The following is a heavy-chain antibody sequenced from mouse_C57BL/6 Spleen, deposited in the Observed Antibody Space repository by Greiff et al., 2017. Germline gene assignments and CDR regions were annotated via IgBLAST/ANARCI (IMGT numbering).Heavy chain of an antibody. CDR2: IYPGDGDT. CDR3: TCGGYGCSWFAY. J-gene: IGHJ3*01. Sequence: VQLQQSGPELVKPGASVKISCTASGFAISSSWMNWVKQRPGQGLEWIGRIYPGDGDTDYDEKFKGKATLTADKSSSTAYMQLSSLTSEDSAVYYCTCGGYGCSWFAYWGQGTLVTVAA. CDR1: GFAISSSW. V-gene: IGHV1-82*01. D-gene: IGHD2-10*02.